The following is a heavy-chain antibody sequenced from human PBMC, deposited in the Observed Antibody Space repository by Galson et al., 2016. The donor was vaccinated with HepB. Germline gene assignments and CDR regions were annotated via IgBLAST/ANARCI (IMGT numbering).Heavy chain of an antibody. CDR3: ASDHGPSGWLR. V-gene: IGHV3-53*01. CDR2: IHRDGRT. D-gene: IGHD6-19*01. J-gene: IGHJ4*02. Sequence: SLRLSCAASAFSISNHYMSWVRQAPGRGLGWVSFIHRDGRTFYADSVKGRFTISRDNSENTMYLQMNSLRVEDTAVYYCASDHGPSGWLRWGQGTLVTVSP. CDR1: AFSISNHY.